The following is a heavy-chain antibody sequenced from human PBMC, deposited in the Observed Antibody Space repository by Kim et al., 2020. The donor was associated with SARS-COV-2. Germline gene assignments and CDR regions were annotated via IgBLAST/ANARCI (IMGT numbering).Heavy chain of an antibody. Sequence: GGSLRLSCAASGFIFSNYWMSWVRQAPGKGLEWVANINQDESEKNYVDSVKGRFTISRDNAKNSLYLHMNSLRAEDTAVYYCASGAKEWGHWGQGTLVNV. V-gene: IGHV3-7*01. J-gene: IGHJ4*02. CDR1: GFIFSNYW. CDR3: ASGAKEWGH. D-gene: IGHD2-8*01. CDR2: INQDESEK.